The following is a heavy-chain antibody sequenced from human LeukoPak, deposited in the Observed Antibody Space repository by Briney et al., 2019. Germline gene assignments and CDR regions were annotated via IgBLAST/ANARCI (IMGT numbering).Heavy chain of an antibody. CDR3: ARDSGYCTNGVCPDY. J-gene: IGHJ4*02. CDR1: GGTFSSYA. V-gene: IGHV1-69*05. D-gene: IGHD2-8*01. CDR2: IIPIFGTA. Sequence: GASVKVSCKASGGTFSSYAISWVRQAPGQRLEWMGRIIPIFGTANYAQKFQGRVTITTDESTSTAYMELSSLRSEDTAVYYCARDSGYCTNGVCPDYWGQGTLVTVSS.